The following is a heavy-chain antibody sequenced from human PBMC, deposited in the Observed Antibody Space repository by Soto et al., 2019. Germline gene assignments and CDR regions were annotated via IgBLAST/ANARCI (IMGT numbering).Heavy chain of an antibody. V-gene: IGHV3-23*01. CDR1: GFTFSSYA. CDR3: AKFFVETGGSSGWPWTFHY. CDR2: ISGSGGTT. J-gene: IGHJ4*02. Sequence: EVQLLESGGGLVQPGRSLRLSCAASGFTFSSYAMSWVRQAPGKGLEWVSAISGSGGTTYYGASVKGRFTISRDNYMNTLFLQMNSLRAEDTAVYYCAKFFVETGGSSGWPWTFHYWGQGTLVTVSS. D-gene: IGHD6-25*01.